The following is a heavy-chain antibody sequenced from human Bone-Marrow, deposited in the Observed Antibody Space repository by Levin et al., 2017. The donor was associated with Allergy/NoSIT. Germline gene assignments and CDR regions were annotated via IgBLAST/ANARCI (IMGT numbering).Heavy chain of an antibody. V-gene: IGHV3-49*03. D-gene: IGHD3-3*01. CDR2: IRSKESGATA. CDR1: GFTFRYYD. CDR3: SRVVHSVPQRWSAYYEGSRDWYFDV. Sequence: GGSLRLSCSGSGFTFRYYDLTWFRQAPGKGLEWVGFIRSKESGATADYAASVKGRFTISRDDSTSIAHLQMDSLKSEDTAVYYCSRVVHSVPQRWSAYYEGSRDWYFDVWGHGTLVTVSS. J-gene: IGHJ2*01.